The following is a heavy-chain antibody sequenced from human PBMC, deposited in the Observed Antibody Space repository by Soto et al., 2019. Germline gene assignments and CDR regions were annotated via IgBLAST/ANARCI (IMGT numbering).Heavy chain of an antibody. CDR1: GYNFNNYW. CDR3: ASLYLINYDYVWGSRDPSNQTMDV. V-gene: IGHV5-51*03. Sequence: PGESLKISCKGSGYNFNNYWIGWVRQMPGKGLEWMGIIYPGDSDTRYSPSFQGQVTISADKSISTAYLQWSSLKASDTAMYYCASLYLINYDYVWGSRDPSNQTMDVWGQGTTVTVSS. CDR2: IYPGDSDT. J-gene: IGHJ6*02. D-gene: IGHD3-16*01.